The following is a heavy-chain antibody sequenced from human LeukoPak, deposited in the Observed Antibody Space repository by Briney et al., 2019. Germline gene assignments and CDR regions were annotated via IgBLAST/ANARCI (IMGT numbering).Heavy chain of an antibody. J-gene: IGHJ4*02. CDR3: AKDRIVGATFGY. Sequence: AGGSLRLSCAASGFTFSSYWMSWVRQAPGKGLEWVANIKQDGSEKYCVDSVKGRFTISRDNAKNSLYLQMNSLRAEDTAVYYCAKDRIVGATFGYWGQGTLVTVSS. V-gene: IGHV3-7*01. CDR2: IKQDGSEK. CDR1: GFTFSSYW. D-gene: IGHD1-26*01.